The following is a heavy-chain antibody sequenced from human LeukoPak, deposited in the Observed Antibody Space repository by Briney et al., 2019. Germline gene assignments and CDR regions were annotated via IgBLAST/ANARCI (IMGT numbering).Heavy chain of an antibody. V-gene: IGHV3-49*04. CDR1: GFTFGDYA. J-gene: IGHJ4*02. CDR2: IRSKAYGGTT. Sequence: QAGGSLGLSCTASGFTFGDYAMSWVRQAPGKGLEWVGFIRSKAYGGTTEYAASVKGRFTISRDNAKNSLYLQMNSLRAEDTAIYYCATYRQVLLPFESWGQGTLVTVSS. CDR3: ATYRQVLLPFES. D-gene: IGHD2-8*02.